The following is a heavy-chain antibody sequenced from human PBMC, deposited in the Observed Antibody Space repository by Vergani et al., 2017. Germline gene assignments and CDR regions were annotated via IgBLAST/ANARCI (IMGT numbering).Heavy chain of an antibody. V-gene: IGHV3-9*01. Sequence: EVQLVESGGGLVQPGRSLRLSCAASGFTFDDYAMHWVRQAPGKGLEWVSGISWNSGSIGYADSVKGRFTISRDNAKNSLYLQMNSLRAEDTALYYCARAGIAAAGLGGDWFDPWGQGTLVTVSS. CDR1: GFTFDDYA. CDR3: ARAGIAAAGLGGDWFDP. CDR2: ISWNSGSI. J-gene: IGHJ5*02. D-gene: IGHD6-13*01.